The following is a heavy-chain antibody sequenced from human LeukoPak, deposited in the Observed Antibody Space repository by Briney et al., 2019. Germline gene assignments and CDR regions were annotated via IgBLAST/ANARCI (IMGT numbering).Heavy chain of an antibody. CDR3: ARDGTPMAATGWVYFDQ. Sequence: GGSLRLSCAASGFTFSAYEMNWVRQAPGKGLEWLTYITSDNTVHYADSVKGRFTISRDNTKNSLYLQMNSLRAEDTATYYCARDGTPMAATGWVYFDQWGQGTLVTVSS. V-gene: IGHV3-48*03. D-gene: IGHD6-13*01. CDR2: ITSDNTV. CDR1: GFTFSAYE. J-gene: IGHJ4*02.